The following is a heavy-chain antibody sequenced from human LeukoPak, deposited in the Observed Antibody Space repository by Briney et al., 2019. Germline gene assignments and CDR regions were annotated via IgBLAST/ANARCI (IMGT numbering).Heavy chain of an antibody. J-gene: IGHJ4*02. CDR1: GFTFGSYS. CDR2: ISSGSRTI. CDR3: ARESITGHRDFDY. Sequence: GGSLRLSCAPSGFTFGSYSMNWVRQAPGKGLEWISYISSGSRTIYYADSVEGRFTVSRDNAKNSLYLQMRSLRAEDTAVYYCARESITGHRDFDYWGQGTLVTVSS. D-gene: IGHD1-20*01. V-gene: IGHV3-48*01.